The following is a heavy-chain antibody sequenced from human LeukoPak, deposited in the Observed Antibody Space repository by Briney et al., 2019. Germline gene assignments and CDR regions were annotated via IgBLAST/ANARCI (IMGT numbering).Heavy chain of an antibody. CDR3: ARDRSDYYDSSGYYVNFDY. V-gene: IGHV1-69*13. CDR2: IIPIFGTA. Sequence: ASVKVSCKASGGTFSSYAISWVRQAPGQGLEWMGGIIPIFGTANYAQKFQGRVTITADESTSTAYMELSSLRSEDTAVYYCARDRSDYYDSSGYYVNFDYWGQGTLVTVSS. D-gene: IGHD3-22*01. CDR1: GGTFSSYA. J-gene: IGHJ4*02.